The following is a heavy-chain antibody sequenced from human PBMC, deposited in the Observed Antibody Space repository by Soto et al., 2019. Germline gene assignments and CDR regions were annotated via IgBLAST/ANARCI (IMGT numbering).Heavy chain of an antibody. V-gene: IGHV4-4*02. CDR1: GGSISSSNW. CDR2: IYHSRST. CDR3: ARVSGSYYYGMDV. D-gene: IGHD3-10*01. Sequence: QVQLMESGPGLVKPSGTLSLTCAVSGGSISSSNWWSWVRQPPGKGLEWIGAIYHSRSTNYNPSLKSRVTISVDKSNNQFSLSLSSVTAADTAVYYCARVSGSYYYGMDVWGQGTTVTVSS. J-gene: IGHJ6*02.